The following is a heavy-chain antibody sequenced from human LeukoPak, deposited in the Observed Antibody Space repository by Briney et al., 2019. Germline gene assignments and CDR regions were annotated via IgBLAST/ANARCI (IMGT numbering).Heavy chain of an antibody. CDR2: VHLDGRT. CDR3: AREGGFYRPLDY. Sequence: SETLSLTCGVSGGSVINTNWWTWVRQPPGKGLEWIGEVHLDGRTDYNPSLESRLTMSVDVSENQVSLKLTSVTAADTAVYYCAREGGFYRPLDYSGQGTLVTVSS. CDR1: GGSVINTNW. V-gene: IGHV4-4*02. D-gene: IGHD3-3*01. J-gene: IGHJ4*02.